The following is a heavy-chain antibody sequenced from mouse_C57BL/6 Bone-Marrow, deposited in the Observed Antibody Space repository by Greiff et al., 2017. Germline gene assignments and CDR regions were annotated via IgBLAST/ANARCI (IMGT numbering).Heavy chain of an antibody. CDR1: GFSLTSYG. Sequence: VQLVESGPGLVAPSQSLSITCTVSGFSLTSYGVDWVRQSPGQGLEWLGVIWGVGSTNYNSALKSRLSISTDNSKSQVFLKMHSLQTDDTAMYYCATYYYGSFYAMDYWGQGTSVTVSS. J-gene: IGHJ4*01. CDR3: ATYYYGSFYAMDY. V-gene: IGHV2-6*01. D-gene: IGHD1-1*01. CDR2: IWGVGST.